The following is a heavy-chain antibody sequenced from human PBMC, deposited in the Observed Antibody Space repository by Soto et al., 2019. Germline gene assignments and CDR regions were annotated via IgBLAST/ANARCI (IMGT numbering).Heavy chain of an antibody. V-gene: IGHV3-30*03. J-gene: IGHJ6*02. CDR3: ASFGGPGQLWKLYYYYGMDV. CDR2: ISYDGSNK. CDR1: VFTFISYG. Sequence: PGGSLRLSCAASVFTFISYGMHWVRQAPGKGLEWVAVISYDGSNKYYADSVKGRFTISRDNSKNTLYLQMNSLRAEDTAVYYCASFGGPGQLWKLYYYYGMDVWGQGTTVTVSS. D-gene: IGHD5-18*01.